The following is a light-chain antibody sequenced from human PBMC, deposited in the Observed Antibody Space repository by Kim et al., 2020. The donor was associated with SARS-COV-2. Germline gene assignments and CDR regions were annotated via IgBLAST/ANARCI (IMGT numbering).Light chain of an antibody. J-gene: IGKJ1*01. CDR3: QQYYSTPWT. V-gene: IGKV4-1*01. CDR1: QSALYSSNNKNY. Sequence: DIVMTQSPDSLAVSLGERATINCKSSQSALYSSNNKNYLAWYQQKPGQPPKLLIYWASTRESGVPDRFSGSGSGTDFTLTISSLQAEDVAVYYCQQYYSTPWTFGQGTTVDIK. CDR2: WAS.